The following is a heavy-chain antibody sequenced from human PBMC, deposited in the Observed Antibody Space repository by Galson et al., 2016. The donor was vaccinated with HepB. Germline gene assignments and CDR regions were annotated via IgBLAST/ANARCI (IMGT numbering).Heavy chain of an antibody. Sequence: SETLSLTCTVSGDSLSSSTYYWGWIRQPPGKGLDWIATMYYDGNNYRNPSLKRRVSISLDTNENQFSLQLRSVTAADTAVYSCVRGSAAYFDYWGQGSLVTVSS. CDR3: VRGSAAYFDY. V-gene: IGHV4-39*07. CDR2: MYYDGNN. CDR1: GDSLSSSTYY. D-gene: IGHD3-10*01. J-gene: IGHJ4*02.